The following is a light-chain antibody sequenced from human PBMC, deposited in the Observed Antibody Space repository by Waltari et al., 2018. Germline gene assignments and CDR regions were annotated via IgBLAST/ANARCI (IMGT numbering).Light chain of an antibody. CDR1: SSDVGAYNY. J-gene: IGLJ1*01. CDR3: SSYTSSITYV. Sequence: QSALPQPASVSGSPGQSTTISCTGPSSDVGAYNYASWYQQHPGKAPKLLMSDVSNRPSGVSNRFSGSKSGNTASLTISGLQAEDEADYYCSSYTSSITYVFGTGTEVTVL. CDR2: DVS. V-gene: IGLV2-14*03.